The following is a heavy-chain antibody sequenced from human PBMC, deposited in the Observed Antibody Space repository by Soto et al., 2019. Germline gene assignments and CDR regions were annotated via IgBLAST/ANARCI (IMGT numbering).Heavy chain of an antibody. CDR2: IYYSGST. D-gene: IGHD6-13*01. Sequence: PSVILSLTCPFAGGSVSNGSYYWSWIRQPPGKGLEWIGYIYYSGSTNYNPSLKSRVTISVDTSKNQFSLKLSSVTAADTAVYYCARGWRGFSSSWYEIQAPTHWFGPWGQGNFVTVSS. CDR3: ARGWRGFSSSWYEIQAPTHWFGP. J-gene: IGHJ5*02. V-gene: IGHV4-61*01. CDR1: GGSVSNGSYY.